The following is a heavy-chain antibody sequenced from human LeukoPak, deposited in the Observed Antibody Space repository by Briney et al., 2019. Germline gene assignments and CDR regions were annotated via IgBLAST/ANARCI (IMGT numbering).Heavy chain of an antibody. Sequence: PGGSLRLSCAASALTFSSYAMSWVRQAPGKGLEWVSAISGSRSTYYADSVKGRFTISRDNSKNTLYLQMNSLRAEDTALYYCAKFPAGSLGGIDFWGYGSLVTVSS. CDR2: ISGSRST. CDR1: ALTFSSYA. CDR3: AKFPAGSLGGIDF. J-gene: IGHJ4*01. D-gene: IGHD3-16*01. V-gene: IGHV3-23*01.